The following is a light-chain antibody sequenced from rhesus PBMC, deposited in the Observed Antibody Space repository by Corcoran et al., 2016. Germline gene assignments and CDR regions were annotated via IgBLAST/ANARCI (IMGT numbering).Light chain of an antibody. V-gene: IGKV1-22*01. Sequence: DIQMTQSPSSLSASVGDTVTITCRASQSISSWLDWYQQKPGKAPKLLIYKASSLQSGVPSRFSGSGSGTDVTLTISSLQPEDFATYYCLQYSSSPLTFGGGTKVELK. CDR3: LQYSSSPLT. CDR1: QSISSW. J-gene: IGKJ4*01. CDR2: KAS.